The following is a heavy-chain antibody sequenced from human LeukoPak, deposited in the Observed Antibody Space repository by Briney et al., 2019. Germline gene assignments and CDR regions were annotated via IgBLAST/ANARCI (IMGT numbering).Heavy chain of an antibody. Sequence: PGGSLRLSCAASGFTFSSYWMSWVRQAPGKGLEWVANIKQDGSEKYYVDSVKGRFTISRDNAKNSLYLQMNSLRAEDTAVYYCAKSLLWFGELFDYWGQGTLVTVSS. J-gene: IGHJ4*02. V-gene: IGHV3-7*01. CDR2: IKQDGSEK. CDR3: AKSLLWFGELFDY. CDR1: GFTFSSYW. D-gene: IGHD3-10*01.